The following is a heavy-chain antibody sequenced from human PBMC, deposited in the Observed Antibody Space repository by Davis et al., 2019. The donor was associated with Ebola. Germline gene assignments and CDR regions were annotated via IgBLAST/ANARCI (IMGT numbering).Heavy chain of an antibody. CDR2: INAGNGNT. D-gene: IGHD6-6*01. J-gene: IGHJ6*02. CDR1: GYTFTSYA. V-gene: IGHV1-3*01. CDR3: ARVYSSSRRGYYYYGMDV. Sequence: AASVKVSCKASGYTFTSYAMHWVRHAPGQRLEWMGWINAGNGNTKYSQKFQGRVTITRDTSASKVYMELSRLRSDDTAVYYCARVYSSSRRGYYYYGMDVWGQGTTVSVSS.